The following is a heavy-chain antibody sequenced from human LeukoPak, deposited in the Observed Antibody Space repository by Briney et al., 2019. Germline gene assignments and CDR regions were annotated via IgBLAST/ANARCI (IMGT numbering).Heavy chain of an antibody. CDR3: ARLGAGPTYYDFWSGYSSFYFDY. CDR1: GGSTSSSNYY. CDR2: IHYSGNT. Sequence: RASETLSLTCTVPGGSTSSSNYYWGWIRQPPGKGLEWIGGIHYSGNTYYNPSLKSRVTISVDTSKNQFSLKLSSVTAADTAVYYCARLGAGPTYYDFWSGYSSFYFDYWGQGTLVTVSS. J-gene: IGHJ4*02. V-gene: IGHV4-39*01. D-gene: IGHD3-3*01.